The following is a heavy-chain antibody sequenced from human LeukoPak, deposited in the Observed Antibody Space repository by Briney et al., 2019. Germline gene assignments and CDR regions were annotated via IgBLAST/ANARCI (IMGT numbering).Heavy chain of an antibody. V-gene: IGHV4-59*01. J-gene: IGHJ6*02. Sequence: SETLSLTCTVSGGSISSYYWSWIRQPPGKGLEWIGYIYYSGSTNYNPSLKSRVTISVDTSKNQFSLKLSSVTAADTAVYYCARGLPPNYYYGMDVWGQGTTVTVSS. CDR1: GGSISSYY. D-gene: IGHD3-16*01. CDR3: ARGLPPNYYYGMDV. CDR2: IYYSGST.